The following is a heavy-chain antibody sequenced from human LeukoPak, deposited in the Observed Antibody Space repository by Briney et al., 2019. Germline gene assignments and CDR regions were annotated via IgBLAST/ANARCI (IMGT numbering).Heavy chain of an antibody. V-gene: IGHV3-23*01. CDR1: GFTFNSYA. CDR2: ISGSGGST. J-gene: IGHJ4*02. CDR3: AKRSLFDY. Sequence: GGPLRLSCAAPGFTFNSYAMSWVRQAPGKGLEWVSAISGSGGSTYYADSVKGRFTISRDNSKNTLYPQMNSLRAEDTAVYYCAKRSLFDYWGQGTLVTVSS.